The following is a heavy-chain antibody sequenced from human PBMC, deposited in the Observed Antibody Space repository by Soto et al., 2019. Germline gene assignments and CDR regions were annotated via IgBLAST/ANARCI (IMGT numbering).Heavy chain of an antibody. V-gene: IGHV5-10-1*01. Sequence: GESLKISCKGSGYIFSDYWISWVRQEPGKGLEWLGRIDPTDSYKDYSPSFPGHVTMSVDKSIRTAYLEWSSLKASDSAMYYCARQKWAEALDIWGQGTMVTVS. CDR2: IDPTDSYK. J-gene: IGHJ3*02. D-gene: IGHD1-26*01. CDR1: GYIFSDYW. CDR3: ARQKWAEALDI.